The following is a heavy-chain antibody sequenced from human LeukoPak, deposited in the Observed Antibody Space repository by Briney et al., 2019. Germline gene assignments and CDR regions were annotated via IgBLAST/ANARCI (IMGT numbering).Heavy chain of an antibody. D-gene: IGHD4-11*01. V-gene: IGHV1-69*06. CDR2: IIPIFGTA. Sequence: SVKVSCKASGGTFSSYAISWVRQAPGQGLEWRGGIIPIFGTANYAQKFQGRVTITADKSTSTAYMELSRLISEDTAVYYCATCKGRWDTTDYYYYMDVWGKGTTVTISS. CDR1: GGTFSSYA. J-gene: IGHJ6*03. CDR3: ATCKGRWDTTDYYYYMDV.